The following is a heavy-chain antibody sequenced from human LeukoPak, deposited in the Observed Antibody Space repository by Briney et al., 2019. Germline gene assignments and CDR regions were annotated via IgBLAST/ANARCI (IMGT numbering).Heavy chain of an antibody. D-gene: IGHD2-15*01. J-gene: IGHJ3*02. V-gene: IGHV1-18*01. CDR2: ISAYNGNT. CDR1: GYTFTSYG. CDR3: ARQIPILGYCSGGSCFRAGDAFDI. Sequence: GASVKVSCKASGYTFTSYGISWVRQAPGQGLEWMGWISAYNGNTNYAQKLQGRVTMTTDTSTSTAYMELRSLRSDDTAVYYCARQIPILGYCSGGSCFRAGDAFDIWGQGTMVTVSS.